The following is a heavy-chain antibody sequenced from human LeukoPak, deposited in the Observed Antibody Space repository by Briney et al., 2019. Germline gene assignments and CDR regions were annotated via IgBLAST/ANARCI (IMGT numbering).Heavy chain of an antibody. J-gene: IGHJ4*02. CDR1: GGSISSYY. CDR2: IYYSGNT. CDR3: ARDIVGVTRAFGY. D-gene: IGHD1-26*01. V-gene: IGHV4-59*01. Sequence: SETLSLTCTVSGGSISSYYWSWIRQPPGKGLEWIGYIYYSGNTNYNPSLKSRVTMSVDTSKNQFSLKLSSVTAADTAVYYCARDIVGVTRAFGYWGQGTLATVSS.